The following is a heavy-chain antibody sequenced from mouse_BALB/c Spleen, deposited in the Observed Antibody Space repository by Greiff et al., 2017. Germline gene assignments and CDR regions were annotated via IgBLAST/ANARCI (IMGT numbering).Heavy chain of an antibody. V-gene: IGHV5-9-3*01. Sequence: EVKLMESGGGLVKPGGSLKLSCAASGFTFSSYAMSWVRQTPEKRLEWVATISSGGSYTYYPDSVKGRFTISRDNAKNTLYLQMSSLRSEDTAMYYCARQGITTVVAYYFDYWGQGTTLTVSS. CDR2: ISSGGSYT. D-gene: IGHD1-1*01. CDR1: GFTFSSYA. J-gene: IGHJ2*01. CDR3: ARQGITTVVAYYFDY.